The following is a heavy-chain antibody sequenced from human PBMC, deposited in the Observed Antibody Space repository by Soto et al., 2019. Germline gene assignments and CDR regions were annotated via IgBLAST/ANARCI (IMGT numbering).Heavy chain of an antibody. Sequence: QVRLVESGGGVVQPGRSVMLSCTVSGFPFSSYGFHWVRQAPGKGLAWVALISYDGSNEYYSDSVKARFTISRDNSENTLYLQMNSLRREDTAVYYCAKLVDRLGGVTVVAYWGRGTLVTVSS. CDR2: ISYDGSNE. CDR3: AKLVDRLGGVTVVAY. J-gene: IGHJ4*02. CDR1: GFPFSSYG. D-gene: IGHD3-10*01. V-gene: IGHV3-30*18.